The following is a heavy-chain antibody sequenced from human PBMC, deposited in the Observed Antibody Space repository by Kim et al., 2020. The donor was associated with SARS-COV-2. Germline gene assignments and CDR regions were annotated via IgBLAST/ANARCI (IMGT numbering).Heavy chain of an antibody. CDR3: ARDHRPRRSNWFDP. V-gene: IGHV1-46*01. J-gene: IGHJ5*02. Sequence: AQNFQGRVTRTRHTSTSTVYMELSSLRSEDTAVYYCARDHRPRRSNWFDPWGQGTLVTVSS.